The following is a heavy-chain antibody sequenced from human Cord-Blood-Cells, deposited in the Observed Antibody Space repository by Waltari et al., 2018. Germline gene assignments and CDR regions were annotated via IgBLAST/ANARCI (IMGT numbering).Heavy chain of an antibody. CDR1: GGSISSGSYY. D-gene: IGHD2-2*01. CDR2: IYTSGST. Sequence: QVQLQESGPGLVKPSQTLSLTCTVSGGSISSGSYYWSWIRQPAGKGLEWIGYIYTSGSTNHNPSLKSRVTIAVDTSKNQVSLKLGSVTAADTAVYYCARDGGPDCSSTSCYPNWFDPWGQGTLVTVSS. CDR3: ARDGGPDCSSTSCYPNWFDP. J-gene: IGHJ5*02. V-gene: IGHV4-61*09.